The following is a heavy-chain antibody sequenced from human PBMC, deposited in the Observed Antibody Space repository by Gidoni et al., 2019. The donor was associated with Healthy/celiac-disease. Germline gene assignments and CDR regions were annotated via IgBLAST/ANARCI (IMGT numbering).Heavy chain of an antibody. CDR1: GGTFSSYA. J-gene: IGHJ6*02. CDR3: ARTGYGDYGTYYYYGMDV. V-gene: IGHV1-69*01. D-gene: IGHD4-17*01. CDR2: IIPIFGTA. Sequence: QVQLVQSGAEVKKPGYSVKVSCKASGGTFSSYAISWVRQAPGQGLEWMGGIIPIFGTATYAQKFQGRVTITADESTSTAYMELSSLRSEDTAVYYCARTGYGDYGTYYYYGMDVWGQGTTVTVSS.